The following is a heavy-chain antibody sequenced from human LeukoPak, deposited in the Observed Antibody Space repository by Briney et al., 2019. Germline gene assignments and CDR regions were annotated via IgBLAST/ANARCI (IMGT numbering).Heavy chain of an antibody. CDR2: IYYSGST. J-gene: IGHJ3*02. D-gene: IGHD2-21*01. CDR3: AGYCGGDCYRGSDAFDI. CDR1: GGSISSYY. V-gene: IGHV4-59*01. Sequence: PSETLSLTCTVSGGSISSYYWSWIRQPPGKGLEWIGYIYYSGSTNYNPSLKSRVTISVDTSKNQFSLKLSSVTAADTAVYYCAGYCGGDCYRGSDAFDIWGQGTMVTVSS.